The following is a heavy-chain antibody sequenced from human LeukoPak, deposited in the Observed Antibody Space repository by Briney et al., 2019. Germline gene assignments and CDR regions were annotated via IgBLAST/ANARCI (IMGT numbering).Heavy chain of an antibody. CDR1: GFTFSDYY. V-gene: IGHV3-11*01. J-gene: IGHJ6*02. Sequence: GGSLRLSCAASGFTFSDYYMSWIRQAPGKGLEWVSYISSSGRIIYYADSVKGRFTISRDNAKNSLFLQMNSLRAEDTAVYYCTSVHYYGMEVWGQGTTVTVSS. CDR3: TSVHYYGMEV. D-gene: IGHD2-8*01. CDR2: ISSSGRII.